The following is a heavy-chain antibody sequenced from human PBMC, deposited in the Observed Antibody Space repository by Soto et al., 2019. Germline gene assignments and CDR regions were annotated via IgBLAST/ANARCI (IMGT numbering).Heavy chain of an antibody. J-gene: IGHJ4*02. V-gene: IGHV4-39*01. CDR1: GGSISSSSYY. D-gene: IGHD6-13*01. Sequence: QLQLQESGPGLVKPSETLSLTCTVSGGSISSSSYYWGWIRQPPGKGLEWIGSIYYSGSTYYNPSLKSRVRISVDTSKNQFSLKLSSVTAADTAVYYCARATRAGYSSSWPFDYWGQGTLVTVSS. CDR3: ARATRAGYSSSWPFDY. CDR2: IYYSGST.